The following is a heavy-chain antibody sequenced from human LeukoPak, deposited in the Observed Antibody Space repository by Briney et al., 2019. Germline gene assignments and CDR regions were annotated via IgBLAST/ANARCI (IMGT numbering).Heavy chain of an antibody. CDR2: ISWDGGST. CDR1: GFTFDDYA. J-gene: IGHJ4*02. V-gene: IGHV3-43D*03. D-gene: IGHD4-17*01. CDR3: AKTRQRFPYGDTDY. Sequence: PGGSLRLSCAASGFTFDDYAMHWVRQAPGKGLEWVSLISWDGGSTYYADSVKGRYTISRDNSKNTLYVQMNSLRAEDTAVYYCAKTRQRFPYGDTDYWGQGTLVTVSS.